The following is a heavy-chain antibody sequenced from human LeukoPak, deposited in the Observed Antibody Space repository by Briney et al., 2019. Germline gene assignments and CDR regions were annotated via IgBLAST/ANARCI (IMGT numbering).Heavy chain of an antibody. J-gene: IGHJ4*02. Sequence: GGSLRLSCAASGFTFSRYSMNWVRQAPGKGLEWVSSISSSSSDKHYAESVKGRFTLSRDNAKNSLYLQMNSLRAEDTAVYYCAREGADYWGQGTLVTVSS. V-gene: IGHV3-21*01. CDR2: ISSSSSDK. CDR1: GFTFSRYS. CDR3: AREGADY.